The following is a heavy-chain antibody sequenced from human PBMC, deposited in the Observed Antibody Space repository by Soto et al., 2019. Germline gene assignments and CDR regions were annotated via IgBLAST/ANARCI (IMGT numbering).Heavy chain of an antibody. CDR3: ARRYCASDNCPLFYYFVDL. D-gene: IGHD2-21*02. CDR1: GGSISSYY. Sequence: PSETLSLTCTITGGSISSYYWTWIRQPPGKGLEWIGYIYHSGITGSTNYNPSLKSRVTISVDTSKDQFSLKLSSVTAADTAVYYCARRYCASDNCPLFYYFVDLWGLGTTVTVSS. J-gene: IGHJ6*02. V-gene: IGHV4-59*01. CDR2: IYHSGITGST.